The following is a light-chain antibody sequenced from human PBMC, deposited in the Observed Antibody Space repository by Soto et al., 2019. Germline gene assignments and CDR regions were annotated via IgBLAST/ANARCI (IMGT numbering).Light chain of an antibody. J-gene: IGKJ1*01. CDR3: QQRLNWPPG. CDR2: DAS. Sequence: EILLTQSPGTLSLSPGERATLSCRTSQSVNNNYLAWYQQKPGQAPRLLIYDASNRATGVPARFSGSGSGTDFTLTISDLEPADFGLYYCQQRLNWPPGFGQGTKVDI. CDR1: QSVNNNY. V-gene: IGKV3-11*01.